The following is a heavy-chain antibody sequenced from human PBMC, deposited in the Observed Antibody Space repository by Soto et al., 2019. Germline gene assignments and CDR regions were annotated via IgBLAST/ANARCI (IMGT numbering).Heavy chain of an antibody. CDR3: ARDRGVAPPVAGNTHYYYYMDV. CDR2: ISAYNGNT. CDR1: GYSFTHYG. Sequence: DQLVQSGVEVKKPGASVTVSCKASGYSFTHYGITWVRQAPGQGFEWMGWISAYNGNTNYAQKFQGRVTLTTDASTSTAYLELRSLRSDDTAVYYCARDRGVAPPVAGNTHYYYYMDVWGKGTTVTVSS. J-gene: IGHJ6*03. V-gene: IGHV1-18*01. D-gene: IGHD6-19*01.